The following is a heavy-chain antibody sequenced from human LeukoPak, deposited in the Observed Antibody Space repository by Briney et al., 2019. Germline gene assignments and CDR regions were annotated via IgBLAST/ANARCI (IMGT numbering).Heavy chain of an antibody. V-gene: IGHV3-23*01. CDR2: ISGSGGST. J-gene: IGHJ3*02. CDR3: ARSIYASGSSYTFDI. D-gene: IGHD3-10*01. CDR1: GFTFSSYA. Sequence: PGGSLRLSCAASGFTFSSYAMSWVRQAPGKAPEWVSGISGSGGSTYSADSVKGRFITSRDNSKNTLYVQMNTLRAEDTAVYHCARSIYASGSSYTFDIWGQGTMVTVSS.